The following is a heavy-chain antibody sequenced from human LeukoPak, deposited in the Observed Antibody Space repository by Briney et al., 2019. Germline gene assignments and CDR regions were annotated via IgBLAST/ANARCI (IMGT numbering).Heavy chain of an antibody. V-gene: IGHV3-9*03. D-gene: IGHD6-13*01. CDR1: GFIFDDYA. Sequence: GGSLRLSCAASGFIFDDYAMHWVRQAPGKGLEWVSGISWNSVNIGYADSVKGRFIISRDNAKNSLYLHLNSLRPEDMALYYCARDFSSNWYTELVDYWGQGTLVTVSS. CDR3: ARDFSSNWYTELVDY. CDR2: ISWNSVNI. J-gene: IGHJ4*02.